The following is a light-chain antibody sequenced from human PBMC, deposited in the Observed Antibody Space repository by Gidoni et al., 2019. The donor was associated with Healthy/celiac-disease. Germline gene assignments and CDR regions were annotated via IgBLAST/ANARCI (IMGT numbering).Light chain of an antibody. CDR3: QQLNSYPLT. Sequence: DIQLTQSPSFLSASVGDSVTITCRASQGISSYLVWYQQKPGKAPKLLIYAASTLESGVPSRFSGSGSGTEFTLTISSLQPEDFATYYCQQLNSYPLTFGHGTKVDIK. CDR2: AAS. CDR1: QGISSY. V-gene: IGKV1-9*01. J-gene: IGKJ3*01.